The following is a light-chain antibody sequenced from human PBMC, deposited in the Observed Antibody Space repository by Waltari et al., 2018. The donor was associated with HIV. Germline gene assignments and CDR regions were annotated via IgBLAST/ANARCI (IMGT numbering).Light chain of an antibody. CDR3: QQRSNWPPYT. CDR1: QSVSSY. Sequence: EIVLTQSPATLSLSPGERATLSCRASQSVSSYVAWYQQKPGQALRLLIYDTSNRATGIPARFSGSGSGTDFTLTISSLEPEDFAVYYCQQRSNWPPYTFGQGTKLELK. V-gene: IGKV3-11*01. J-gene: IGKJ2*01. CDR2: DTS.